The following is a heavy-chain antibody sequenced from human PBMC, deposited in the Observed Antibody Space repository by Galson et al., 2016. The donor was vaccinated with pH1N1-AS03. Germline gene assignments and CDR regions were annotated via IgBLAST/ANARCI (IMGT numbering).Heavy chain of an antibody. Sequence: SLRLSCAASGFSFSTTWMTWVRQAPGKGLEWVSSISGGSSFIYYADSVKGRFTISRDNAKNSLYLQMNSLRAEDTAVYYCAREGNITMVRAPAGVDVWGQGTTVTVSS. D-gene: IGHD3-10*01. CDR1: GFSFSTTW. CDR3: AREGNITMVRAPAGVDV. J-gene: IGHJ6*02. CDR2: ISGGSSFI. V-gene: IGHV3-21*01.